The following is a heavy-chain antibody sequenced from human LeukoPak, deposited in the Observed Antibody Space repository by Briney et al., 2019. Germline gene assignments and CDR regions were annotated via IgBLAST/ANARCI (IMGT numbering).Heavy chain of an antibody. CDR1: GGSFSGYY. CDR3: AGLVITTSRHFDY. J-gene: IGHJ4*02. D-gene: IGHD3-22*01. Sequence: PSETLSLTCAVYGGSFSGYYWSWIRQPPGKGLEWIGEINHSGSTNYNPSLKSRVTISVDTSKNQFSLKLSSVTAADTAVCYCAGLVITTSRHFDYWGQGTLVTVSS. V-gene: IGHV4-34*01. CDR2: INHSGST.